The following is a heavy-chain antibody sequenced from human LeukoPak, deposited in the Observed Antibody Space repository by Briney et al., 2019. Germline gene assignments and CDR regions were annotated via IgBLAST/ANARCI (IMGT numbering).Heavy chain of an antibody. CDR1: GGSISSYY. CDR3: ARGKWELLRTSAFDI. D-gene: IGHD1-26*01. J-gene: IGHJ3*02. V-gene: IGHV4-4*07. Sequence: SETLSLTCTVYGGSISSYYWSWIRQPAGKGLEWIGRISSSGSTSYNSSLESRVAMSVDTSKNQFSLKLNSVTAADTAMYYCARGKWELLRTSAFDIWGQGTMVTVSS. CDR2: ISSSGST.